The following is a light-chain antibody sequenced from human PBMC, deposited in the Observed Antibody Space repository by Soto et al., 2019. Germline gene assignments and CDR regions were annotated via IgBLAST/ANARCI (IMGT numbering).Light chain of an antibody. CDR2: DTS. J-gene: IGKJ4*01. CDR3: QRYNNWPLT. CDR1: QSVSSS. V-gene: IGKV3-15*01. Sequence: EIVLTQSPGTLSLSPGERATLSCRASQSVSSSFLAWYQHKPGQTPRLLIYDTSARATGVPARFSGSRSGPEFTPTINSLQSEDFAIYYCQRYNNWPLTFGGGTKVDIK.